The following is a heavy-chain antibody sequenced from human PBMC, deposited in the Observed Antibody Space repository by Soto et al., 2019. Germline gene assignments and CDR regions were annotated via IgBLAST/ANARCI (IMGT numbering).Heavy chain of an antibody. CDR2: ISSSGSTI. V-gene: IGHV3-11*01. J-gene: IGHJ4*02. D-gene: IGHD3-22*01. CDR1: GFTFSDYY. CDR3: AREGDHYYDSSGKIDY. Sequence: QVQLVESGGGLVKPGGARRLSCSASGFTFSDYYMSWIRQSQGKGLEWVSYISSSGSTIDYADSVKGRFTISRDNAKNSLYLQMKRLRAEDTAVYYCAREGDHYYDSSGKIDYWGQGTLVTVSS.